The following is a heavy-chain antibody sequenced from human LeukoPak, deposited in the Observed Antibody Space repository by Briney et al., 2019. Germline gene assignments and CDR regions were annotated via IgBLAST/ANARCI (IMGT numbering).Heavy chain of an antibody. V-gene: IGHV1-18*01. J-gene: IGHJ4*02. Sequence: GASVKVSCKASGYTFTSYGISRVRQAPGQGLEWMGWISAYNGKTNYAQKLQGRVTMTTDTSTSTAYMELRSRRSDDTAVYYCARVPPVGQQLVTDYWGQGTLVTVSS. D-gene: IGHD6-13*01. CDR3: ARVPPVGQQLVTDY. CDR2: ISAYNGKT. CDR1: GYTFTSYG.